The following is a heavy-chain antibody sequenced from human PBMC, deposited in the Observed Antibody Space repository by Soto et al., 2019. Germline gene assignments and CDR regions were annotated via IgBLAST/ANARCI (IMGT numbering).Heavy chain of an antibody. CDR2: INHSEST. CDR1: GGSFSGYY. V-gene: IGHV4-34*01. D-gene: IGHD6-13*01. J-gene: IGHJ4*01. Sequence: PSETLSLTCAVYGGSFSGYYWSWIRQPPGKGLEWIGEINHSESTNCNPSLKSRVTISVDTSKNQFSLKLSSVTAADTAVYYCASWGGIASPGYDGSQAPYDYWGQGTLVTVSS. CDR3: ASWGGIASPGYDGSQAPYDY.